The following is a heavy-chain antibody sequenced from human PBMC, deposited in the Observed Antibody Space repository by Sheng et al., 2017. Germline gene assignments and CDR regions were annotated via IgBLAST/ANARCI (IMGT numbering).Heavy chain of an antibody. V-gene: IGHV3-48*01. J-gene: IGHJ4*02. D-gene: IGHD7-27*01. CDR1: GFTFSSYS. CDR2: ISSSSSTI. Sequence: EVQLVESGGGLVQPGGSLRLSCAASGFTFSSYSMNWVRQAPGKGLEWVSYISSSSSTIYYADSVKGRFTISRDNAKNSLYLQMNSLRAEDTAVYYCARITNWGSAYWGQGTLVTVSS. CDR3: ARITNWGSAY.